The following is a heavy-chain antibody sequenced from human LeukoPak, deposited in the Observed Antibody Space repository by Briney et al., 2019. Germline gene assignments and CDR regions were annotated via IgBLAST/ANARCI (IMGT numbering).Heavy chain of an antibody. J-gene: IGHJ6*02. CDR3: ARVLGEVEYGMDV. V-gene: IGHV1-69*13. CDR1: VGTFSSYA. D-gene: IGHD3-10*01. CDR2: IIPIFGTA. Sequence: SVKVSCKASVGTFSSYAISWVRQAPGQGLEWMGGIIPIFGTANYAQKFQGRVTITADESTSTAYMELSSLRSEDTAVYYCARVLGEVEYGMDVWGQGTTVTVSS.